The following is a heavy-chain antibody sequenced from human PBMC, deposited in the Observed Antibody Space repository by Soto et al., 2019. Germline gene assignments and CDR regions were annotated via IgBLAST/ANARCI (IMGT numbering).Heavy chain of an antibody. D-gene: IGHD5-18*01. Sequence: GGSLRLSCAASGFTFSSYGMHWVRQAPGKGLEWVAVISYDGSNKYYADSVKGRFTISRDNSKNTLYLQMNSLRAEDTAVYYCAKDVDTAMVVPSYYFDYWGQGTLVTVSS. CDR1: GFTFSSYG. J-gene: IGHJ4*02. CDR3: AKDVDTAMVVPSYYFDY. CDR2: ISYDGSNK. V-gene: IGHV3-30*18.